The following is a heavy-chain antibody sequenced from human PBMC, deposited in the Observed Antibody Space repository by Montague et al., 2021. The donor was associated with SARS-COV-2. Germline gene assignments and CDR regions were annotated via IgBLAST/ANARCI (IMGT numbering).Heavy chain of an antibody. CDR2: IYYSGST. CDR1: GGSISSSSYY. J-gene: IGHJ4*02. V-gene: IGHV4-39*07. D-gene: IGHD2-15*01. Sequence: SETLSLTCTVSGGSISSSSYYWCWIRQPPGKGLEWIGSIYYSGSTYYNPSLESRVTISVDTSKNQFSLKLSSVTAADTAVYYCARVISRQNNIVVVGLYYFDYWGQGTLVTVSS. CDR3: ARVISRQNNIVVVGLYYFDY.